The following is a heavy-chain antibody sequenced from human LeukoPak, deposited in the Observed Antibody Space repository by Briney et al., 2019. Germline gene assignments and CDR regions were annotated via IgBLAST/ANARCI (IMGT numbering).Heavy chain of an antibody. CDR2: ISAYNGNT. V-gene: IGHV1-18*01. Sequence: ASVKVSCKASGYTFTSYGISWVRQAPGQGLEWMGWISAYNGNTDYAQKLQGRVTMTRDTSISTAYMELSRLRSDDTAVYYCARASVATIYFDYWGQGTLVTVSS. D-gene: IGHD5-12*01. CDR1: GYTFTSYG. CDR3: ARASVATIYFDY. J-gene: IGHJ4*02.